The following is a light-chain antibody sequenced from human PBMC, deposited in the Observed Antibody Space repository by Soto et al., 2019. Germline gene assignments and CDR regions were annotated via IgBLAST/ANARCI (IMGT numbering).Light chain of an antibody. Sequence: EIVMTQSPATLSVSPGERATLSCRASQSVSSNLAWYQQKPGQAPRLLIYVASTRATGIPARFSGSGSGTEFTLTISSLQSEDFAVYYCQQYNNWLITFGQGTRLEMK. V-gene: IGKV3-15*01. J-gene: IGKJ5*01. CDR3: QQYNNWLIT. CDR2: VAS. CDR1: QSVSSN.